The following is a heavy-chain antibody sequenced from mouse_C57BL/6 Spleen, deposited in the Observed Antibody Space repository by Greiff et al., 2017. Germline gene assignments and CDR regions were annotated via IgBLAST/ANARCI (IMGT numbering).Heavy chain of an antibody. D-gene: IGHD2-13*01. V-gene: IGHV5-6*01. J-gene: IGHJ4*01. CDR3: ARQMTTVRGTMDY. Sequence: VQLKESGGDLVKPGGSLKLSCAASGFTFSSYGMSWVRQTPDKRLEWVANISSGCNYTYYPDSVKGRFTISRDNAKNTLYLQVSSLKSEDTAMYYCARQMTTVRGTMDYWGQGTSVTVSS. CDR2: ISSGCNYT. CDR1: GFTFSSYG.